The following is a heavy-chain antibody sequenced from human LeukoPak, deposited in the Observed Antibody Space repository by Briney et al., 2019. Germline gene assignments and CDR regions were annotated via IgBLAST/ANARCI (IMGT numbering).Heavy chain of an antibody. D-gene: IGHD1-14*01. Sequence: ASVKVSCKASGYTFTGYYMHWVRQAPGQGLEWMGWINPNSGGTNYAQKFQGRVTVTRDTSISTAYMELSRLRSDDTAVYYCAKSKPTYYYYMDVWGKGTTVTVSS. CDR1: GYTFTGYY. J-gene: IGHJ6*03. CDR2: INPNSGGT. CDR3: AKSKPTYYYYMDV. V-gene: IGHV1-2*02.